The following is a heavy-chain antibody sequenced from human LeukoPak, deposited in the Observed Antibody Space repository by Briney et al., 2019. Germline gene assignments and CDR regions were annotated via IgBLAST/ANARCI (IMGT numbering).Heavy chain of an antibody. CDR3: AKISVWFGELLPPHLDY. Sequence: GGSLRLSCAASGFTFSSYAMSWVRQAPGKGLEWVSAISGSGGSTYYADSVKGRFTISRDNSKNTLYLQMNSLRAEDTAVYYCAKISVWFGELLPPHLDYWGQGTLVTVSS. V-gene: IGHV3-23*01. D-gene: IGHD3-10*01. J-gene: IGHJ4*02. CDR2: ISGSGGST. CDR1: GFTFSSYA.